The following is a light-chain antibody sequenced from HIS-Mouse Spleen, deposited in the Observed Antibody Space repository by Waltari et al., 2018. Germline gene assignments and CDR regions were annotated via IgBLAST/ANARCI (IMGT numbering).Light chain of an antibody. V-gene: IGLV2-11*01. CDR1: RSDVGGYNY. J-gene: IGLJ1*01. CDR3: CSYAGSYTYV. Sequence: QSALTQPRSVSGSPGQSVTISCTGTRSDVGGYNYVPWSQQHPGKAPKLMIYDVSKRPSGVPDRFSGSKSGNTASLTISGLQAEDEADYYCCSYAGSYTYVFGTGTKVTVL. CDR2: DVS.